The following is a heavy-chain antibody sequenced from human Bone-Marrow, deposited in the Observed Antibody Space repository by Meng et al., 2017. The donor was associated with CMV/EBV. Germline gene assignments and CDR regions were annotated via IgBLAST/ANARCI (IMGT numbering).Heavy chain of an antibody. D-gene: IGHD3-22*01. CDR2: RSYSGTT. J-gene: IGHJ4*02. Sequence: SETLSLTCTVSGGSINNGAYYWSWIRHLPGKGLEWIGCRSYSGTTYYNPSLESRVTISVDTSKKQFSLELTSVTAADTAVYYCARGFSDGSAYYRHYFDNWGQGTLVTVSS. CDR1: GGSINNGAYY. V-gene: IGHV4-31*03. CDR3: ARGFSDGSAYYRHYFDN.